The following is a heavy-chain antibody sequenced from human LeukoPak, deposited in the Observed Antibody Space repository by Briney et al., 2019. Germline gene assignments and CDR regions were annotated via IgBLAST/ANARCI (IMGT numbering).Heavy chain of an antibody. CDR2: ISSTGSSV. CDR1: GFTFSSYE. CDR3: XXXNQNYYDSSGYYGY. V-gene: IGHV3-48*03. Sequence: GGSLRLSCAASGFTFSSYEMNWVRQAPGKGLEWLSYISSTGSSVYYADSVKGRFTVSRDNAKNTLYLQMNSLRAEDTAVYYXXXXNQNYYDSSGYYGYWGQGTLVTVSS. D-gene: IGHD3-22*01. J-gene: IGHJ4*02.